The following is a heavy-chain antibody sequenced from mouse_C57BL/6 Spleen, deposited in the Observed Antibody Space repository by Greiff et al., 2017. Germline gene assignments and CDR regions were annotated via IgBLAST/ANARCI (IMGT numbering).Heavy chain of an antibody. CDR3: ARLGDGSSYVWFAY. V-gene: IGHV1-55*01. CDR1: GYTFTSYW. CDR2: IYPGSGST. J-gene: IGHJ3*01. Sequence: VQLQQPGAELVKPGASVKMSCKASGYTFTSYWITWVKQRPGQGLEWIGDIYPGSGSTNYNEKFKSKATLTVDTSSSTAYMQLSSLTSEDSAVYYCARLGDGSSYVWFAYWGQGTLVTVSA. D-gene: IGHD1-1*01.